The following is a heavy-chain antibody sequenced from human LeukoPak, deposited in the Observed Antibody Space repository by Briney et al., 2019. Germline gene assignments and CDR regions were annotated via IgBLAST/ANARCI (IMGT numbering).Heavy chain of an antibody. CDR3: AREYLGPYYYHFMDV. V-gene: IGHV3-30*04. J-gene: IGHJ6*03. D-gene: IGHD3-10*01. Sequence: QSGGSLRLSCAASGFTFSDYGVHWVRQAPGKGLEWVSLISHDGTNQFYADSVKGRFTISRDNSKDTVYLQMNSLKPEDAAVYYCAREYLGPYYYHFMDVWGYGTTVTLSS. CDR1: GFTFSDYG. CDR2: ISHDGTNQ.